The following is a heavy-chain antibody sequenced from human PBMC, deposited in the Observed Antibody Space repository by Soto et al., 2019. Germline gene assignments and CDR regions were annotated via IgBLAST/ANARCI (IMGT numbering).Heavy chain of an antibody. CDR2: IYYSGST. Sequence: SETLSLTCTVSGGSIGSGGYYWSWIRQHPGKGLEWIGYIYYSGSTYYNPSLKSRVTISVDTSKNQFSLKLSSVTAADTAVYYCARGADIVVVPSPAGSSFAFDYWGQGTLVTVSS. CDR1: GGSIGSGGYY. J-gene: IGHJ4*02. CDR3: ARGADIVVVPSPAGSSFAFDY. D-gene: IGHD2-2*01. V-gene: IGHV4-31*03.